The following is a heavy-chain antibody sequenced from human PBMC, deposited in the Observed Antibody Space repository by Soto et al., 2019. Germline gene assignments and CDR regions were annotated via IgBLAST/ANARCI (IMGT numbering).Heavy chain of an antibody. CDR2: ISAYNGNT. CDR1: GYTFTSYG. Sequence: QVQLVQSGAEVKKPGASVKVSCKASGYTFTSYGISWVRQAPGQGLEWMGWISAYNGNTNYAQKLQGRVTMTTDTATITSDMGVRGLGSADPAVNYWARGGMVVVVGFPAKNGSAPSAQETLLSVSP. D-gene: IGHD2-15*01. CDR3: ARGGMVVVVGFPAKNGSAP. V-gene: IGHV1-18*01. J-gene: IGHJ5*02.